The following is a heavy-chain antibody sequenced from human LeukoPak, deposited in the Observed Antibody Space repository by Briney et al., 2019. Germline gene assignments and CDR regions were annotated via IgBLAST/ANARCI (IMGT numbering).Heavy chain of an antibody. Sequence: PGRSLRLSCAASGFSFNDYAMHWVRQAPGKGLEWVSGISWDSGSIGYADSVEGRFTISRDNAQNTLYLQMSSLRAEDTAVYYCARAASYYYYYTDVWGKGTTVTVSS. V-gene: IGHV3-9*01. CDR3: ARAASYYYYYTDV. CDR1: GFSFNDYA. J-gene: IGHJ6*03. CDR2: ISWDSGSI.